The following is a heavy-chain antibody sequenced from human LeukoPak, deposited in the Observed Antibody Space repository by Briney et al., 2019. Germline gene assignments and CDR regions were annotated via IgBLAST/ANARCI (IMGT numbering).Heavy chain of an antibody. CDR3: ARVTPFITMVRGVTPDYFDY. J-gene: IGHJ4*02. D-gene: IGHD3-10*01. CDR2: IYHSGST. CDR1: GGFISSSNW. Sequence: SGTLSLTCAVSGGFISSSNWWSWVRQPPGKGLEWIGEIYHSGSTNYNPSLKSRVTISVDKSKNQFSLKLSSVTAADTAVYYCARVTPFITMVRGVTPDYFDYWGQGTLVTVSS. V-gene: IGHV4-4*02.